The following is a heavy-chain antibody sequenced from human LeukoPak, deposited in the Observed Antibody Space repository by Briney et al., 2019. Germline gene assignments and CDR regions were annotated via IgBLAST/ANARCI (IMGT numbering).Heavy chain of an antibody. CDR1: GFTFDDYA. V-gene: IGHV3-9*01. CDR3: AKDKLNDDRGGYYYGMDV. CDR2: ISWNSGSI. J-gene: IGHJ6*02. D-gene: IGHD3-10*02. Sequence: GGSLRLSCAASGFTFDDYAMHWVRQAPGKGLEWVSGISWNSGSIGYADSVKGRFTISRDNAKNSLYLQMNSLRAEDTALYYCAKDKLNDDRGGYYYGMDVLGQGTTVTVSS.